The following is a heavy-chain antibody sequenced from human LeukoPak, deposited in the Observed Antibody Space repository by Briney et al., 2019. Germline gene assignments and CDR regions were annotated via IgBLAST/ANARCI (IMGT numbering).Heavy chain of an antibody. CDR2: IKQDGSEK. CDR1: GFTFSSYL. D-gene: IGHD5-12*01. CDR3: ARDRRGFYAFDI. Sequence: PGRSLRLSCAASGFTFSSYLMSWVRQAPGKGLEWVANIKQDGSEKYYVDSVKGRFTISRDNVKNSLYLQMNSLRAEDTAVYYCARDRRGFYAFDIWGQGTMVTVSS. V-gene: IGHV3-7*03. J-gene: IGHJ3*02.